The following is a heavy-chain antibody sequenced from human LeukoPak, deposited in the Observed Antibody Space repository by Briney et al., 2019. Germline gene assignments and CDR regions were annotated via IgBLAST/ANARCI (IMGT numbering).Heavy chain of an antibody. CDR2: ISAYNGNT. V-gene: IGHV1-18*01. Sequence: ASVKVSCKASGYTFTSYGISWARQAPGQGLEWMGWISAYNGNTNYAQKLQGRVTITTDTSTSTAYMELRSLRSDDTAVYYCARYIVVVVAATPASDYYYGMDVWGQGTTVTVSS. CDR3: ARYIVVVVAATPASDYYYGMDV. CDR1: GYTFTSYG. J-gene: IGHJ6*02. D-gene: IGHD2-15*01.